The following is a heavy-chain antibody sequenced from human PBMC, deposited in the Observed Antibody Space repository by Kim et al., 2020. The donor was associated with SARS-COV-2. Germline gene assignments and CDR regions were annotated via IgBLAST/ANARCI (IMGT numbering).Heavy chain of an antibody. V-gene: IGHV4-39*01. D-gene: IGHD7-27*01. CDR3: GRPQLTGAINWYFDL. J-gene: IGHJ2*01. Sequence: NPSLQTRVTMSVDTSKNQFSLNLTSVTAADTAVYYCGRPQLTGAINWYFDLWGRGTLVSVSS.